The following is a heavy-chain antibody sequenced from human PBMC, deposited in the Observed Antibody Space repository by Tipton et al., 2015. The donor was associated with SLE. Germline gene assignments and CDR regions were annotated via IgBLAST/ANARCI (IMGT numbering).Heavy chain of an antibody. CDR1: GFTFSDYS. Sequence: SLRLSCAASGFTFSDYSMNRVRQAPGKGLEWVSSISSGGRYTYYADSVKGRFTISRDNANNSLYLQMDNLRVEDTAVYYCGGDYWGQGTLVTVSS. CDR3: GGDY. CDR2: ISSGGRYT. J-gene: IGHJ4*02. V-gene: IGHV3-21*03.